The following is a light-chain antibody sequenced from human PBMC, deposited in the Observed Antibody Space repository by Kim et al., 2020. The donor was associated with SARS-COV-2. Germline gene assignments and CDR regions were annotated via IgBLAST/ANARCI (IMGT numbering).Light chain of an antibody. J-gene: IGLJ2*01. CDR1: SLRSYY. CDR3: NSRDSSGNHLV. Sequence: ALRQTVGITCQGASLRSYYASWYQQRPGQAPVLVIYGKNNRPSGIPDRFSGSSSGNTASLTITGAQAEDEADYYCNSRDSSGNHLVFGGGTKLTVL. V-gene: IGLV3-19*01. CDR2: GKN.